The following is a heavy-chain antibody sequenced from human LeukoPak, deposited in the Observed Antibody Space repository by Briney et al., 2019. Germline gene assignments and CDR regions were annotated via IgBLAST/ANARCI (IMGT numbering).Heavy chain of an antibody. Sequence: PSETLSLTCTVSGGSISSSSYYWGWIRQHPGKGLEWIGYIYYSGSTYYNPSLKSRVTISVDTSKSQFSLKLSSVTAADTAVYYCARYDSSGYYFRDQIYDYWGQGTLVTVSS. CDR3: ARYDSSGYYFRDQIYDY. D-gene: IGHD3-22*01. J-gene: IGHJ4*02. CDR2: IYYSGST. CDR1: GGSISSSSYY. V-gene: IGHV4-31*03.